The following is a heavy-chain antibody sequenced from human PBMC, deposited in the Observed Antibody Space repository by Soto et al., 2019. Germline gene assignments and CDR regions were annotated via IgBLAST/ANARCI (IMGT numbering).Heavy chain of an antibody. CDR3: ASGHYDYVWGSYRPSWFDP. D-gene: IGHD3-16*02. J-gene: IGHJ5*02. V-gene: IGHV4-59*01. CDR2: IYYSGST. Sequence: QVQLQESGPGLVKPSETLSLTCTVSGGSISSYYWSWIRQPPGKGLEWIGYIYYSGSTNYNPSLKIRVTSAVNTSKNQFSLKLSSVTAADTAVYYCASGHYDYVWGSYRPSWFDPWGQGTLVTVSS. CDR1: GGSISSYY.